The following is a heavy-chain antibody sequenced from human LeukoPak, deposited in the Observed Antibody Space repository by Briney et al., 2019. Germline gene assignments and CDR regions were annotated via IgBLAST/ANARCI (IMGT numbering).Heavy chain of an antibody. CDR1: GFTFTIYS. V-gene: IGHV3-21*01. Sequence: GSLRLSCAASGFTFTIYSMNWVRQAPGKGLEWVSSSSSSSSYIYYADSLKGRFTISRDNAKNSLYLQMNSLRAEDTAVYYCARNRQSSSSHFDYWGQGTLVTASS. J-gene: IGHJ4*02. CDR2: SSSSSSYI. D-gene: IGHD6-6*01. CDR3: ARNRQSSSSHFDY.